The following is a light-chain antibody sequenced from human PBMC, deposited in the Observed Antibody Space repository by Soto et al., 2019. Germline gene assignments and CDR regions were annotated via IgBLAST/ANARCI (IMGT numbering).Light chain of an antibody. CDR3: SSYTTSSTVV. J-gene: IGLJ2*01. CDR2: DVY. Sequence: QSALTQPASVSGSPGQSITISCTGTSSDVGGYNYVSWFQQHPGKAPNLMIYDVYRRPSGVSYRFSGSKSGNTASLTISGLQAEDEADYYCSSYTTSSTVVFGGGTKRTVL. V-gene: IGLV2-14*01. CDR1: SSDVGGYNY.